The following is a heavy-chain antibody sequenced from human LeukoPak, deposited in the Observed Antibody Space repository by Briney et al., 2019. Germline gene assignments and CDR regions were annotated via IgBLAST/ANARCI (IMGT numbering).Heavy chain of an antibody. D-gene: IGHD2-15*01. Sequence: GGSLRLSCAAPGFTFSGSTMLWVRQASGKGLEWVGHIRSKANSYATAYAASVKGRFTISRDDSKNVAYLQMNSLRSEDTAVYYCTRLGGSTFDYWGQGTLVTVSS. V-gene: IGHV3-73*01. CDR3: TRLGGSTFDY. CDR2: IRSKANSYAT. J-gene: IGHJ4*02. CDR1: GFTFSGST.